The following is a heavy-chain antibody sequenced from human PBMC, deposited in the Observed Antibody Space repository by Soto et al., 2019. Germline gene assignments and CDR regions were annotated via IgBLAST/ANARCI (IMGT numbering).Heavy chain of an antibody. V-gene: IGHV4-31*03. J-gene: IGHJ3*02. CDR2: IYYSGST. CDR3: ARSDVLPTLISAFDI. D-gene: IGHD3-16*01. Sequence: SETLSLTCTVSGGSISSGGYYWSWIRQHPGKGLEWIGYIYYSGSTYYNPSLKSRVTISVDTSKNQFSLKLSSVTAADTAVYYCARSDVLPTLISAFDIWGQGTMVTVSS. CDR1: GGSISSGGYY.